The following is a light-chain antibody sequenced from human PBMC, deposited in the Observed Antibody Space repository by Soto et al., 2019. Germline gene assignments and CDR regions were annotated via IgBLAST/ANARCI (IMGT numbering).Light chain of an antibody. CDR3: SSFTSSSTYV. CDR1: SSDVGGYAY. J-gene: IGLJ1*01. Sequence: QSVLAQPASVSGSPGQSITISCTGTSSDVGGYAYVSWFQQHPGKAPKLMIYEVSNRPSGVSNRFSGSKSGNTASLTISGLQAEDEADYYCSSFTSSSTYVFGTGTKSP. CDR2: EVS. V-gene: IGLV2-14*03.